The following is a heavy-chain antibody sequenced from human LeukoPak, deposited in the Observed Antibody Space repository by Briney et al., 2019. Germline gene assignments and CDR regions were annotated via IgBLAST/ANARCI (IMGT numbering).Heavy chain of an antibody. CDR2: IYSGGST. V-gene: IGHV3-53*01. CDR1: GFTVSSNY. J-gene: IGHJ4*02. Sequence: GGSLRLSCAASGFTVSSNYMSWVRQAPGKGLEWVSVIYSGGSTYYADSVKGRSTISRDNSKNTLYLQMNSLRAEDTAVYYCAREDILTGFDYWDQGTLVTVSS. D-gene: IGHD3-9*01. CDR3: AREDILTGFDY.